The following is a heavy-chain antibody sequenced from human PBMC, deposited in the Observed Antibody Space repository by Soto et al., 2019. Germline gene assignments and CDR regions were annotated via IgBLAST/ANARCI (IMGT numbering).Heavy chain of an antibody. CDR2: INPSGGST. CDR3: ARPLSSSERDDAFDI. J-gene: IGHJ3*02. D-gene: IGHD6-6*01. Sequence: ASVKVSCKASGYTFTSYYMHWVRQAPGQELEWMGIINPSGGSTSYAQKFQGRVTMTRDTSTSTVYMELSSLRSEDTAVYYCARPLSSSERDDAFDIWGQGTMVTVSS. CDR1: GYTFTSYY. V-gene: IGHV1-46*03.